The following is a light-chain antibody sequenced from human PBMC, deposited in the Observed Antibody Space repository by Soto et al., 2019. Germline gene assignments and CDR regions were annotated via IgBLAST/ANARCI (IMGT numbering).Light chain of an antibody. CDR3: QQYGSSPTT. CDR1: QSVSSSY. CDR2: GAS. J-gene: IGKJ1*01. Sequence: EIVLTQSPGTLSLSPGERATLSCRASQSVSSSYLAWYQQKPGQAPRLLIYGASSRATGIPDRFSGSGSGTDFTLTIRRLETEDFAVYSCQQYGSSPTTFGQGTKVDIK. V-gene: IGKV3-20*01.